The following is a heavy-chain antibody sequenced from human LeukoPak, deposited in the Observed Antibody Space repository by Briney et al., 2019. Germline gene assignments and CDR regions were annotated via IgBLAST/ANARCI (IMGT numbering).Heavy chain of an antibody. CDR2: IFRSGHT. V-gene: IGHV4-59*01. CDR3: ARSVFGNPWFDP. Sequence: SETLSLTCTVSGGSISVFYWSWLRQPPGKGLEWIGYIFRSGHTSYNPTLQSRVSISIDSSKDQFSLNLNSLTAADTAVYYCARSVFGNPWFDPWGQGTLVTVSS. D-gene: IGHD3-16*01. J-gene: IGHJ5*02. CDR1: GGSISVFY.